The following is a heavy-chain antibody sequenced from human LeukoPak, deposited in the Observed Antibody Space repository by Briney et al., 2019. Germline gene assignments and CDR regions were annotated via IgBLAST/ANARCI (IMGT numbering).Heavy chain of an antibody. J-gene: IGHJ5*02. CDR1: GFTFSSYA. D-gene: IGHD3-10*01. V-gene: IGHV3-23*01. Sequence: GGSLRLSCAASGFTFSSYAMSWVRQAPGKGLQWVSAFSGSGGSTYYAESVKGRFTISRDNAKNTVYLQMNSLRAEDTAVYYCARDYVSGSFGPWGQGTLVTVSS. CDR3: ARDYVSGSFGP. CDR2: FSGSGGST.